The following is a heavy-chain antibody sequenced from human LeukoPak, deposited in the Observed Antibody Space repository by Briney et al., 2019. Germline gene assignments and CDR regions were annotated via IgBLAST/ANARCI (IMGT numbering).Heavy chain of an antibody. Sequence: SETLSLTCTVSGGSISSGDYYWSWIRQPPGKGLEWIGYIYYSGSTYYNPSLKSRVTISVDTSKNQFSLKLSSVTAADTAVYYCANADRFCSGTCHVPDAFDFWGQGTMVTVSS. CDR3: ANADRFCSGTCHVPDAFDF. J-gene: IGHJ3*01. CDR2: IYYSGST. V-gene: IGHV4-30-4*01. D-gene: IGHD2-15*01. CDR1: GGSISSGDYY.